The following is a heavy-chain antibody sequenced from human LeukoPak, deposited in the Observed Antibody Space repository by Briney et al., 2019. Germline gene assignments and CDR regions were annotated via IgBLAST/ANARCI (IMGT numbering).Heavy chain of an antibody. Sequence: GAAVKVSCKACGYTFTKYAVIWVRQAPGQALECMGWINTDTGNPTYAQGFTGRFVFSLDTSVSTAYLQISSLKAEDTAIYYCARDQRYYDSTDYWGKGTLVTVSS. V-gene: IGHV7-4-1*02. CDR3: ARDQRYYDSTDY. D-gene: IGHD3-22*01. CDR2: INTDTGNP. CDR1: GYTFTKYA. J-gene: IGHJ4*02.